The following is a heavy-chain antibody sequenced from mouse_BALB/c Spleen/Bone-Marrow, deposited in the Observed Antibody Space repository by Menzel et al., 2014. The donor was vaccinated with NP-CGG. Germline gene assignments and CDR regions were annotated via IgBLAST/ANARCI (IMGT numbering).Heavy chain of an antibody. CDR1: GYAFSSSW. CDR3: ARSDGYRTMDY. V-gene: IGHV1-82*01. CDR2: IYPGDGDT. Sequence: QVQLQQPGPELVKPGASVKISCKASGYAFSSSWMNWVKQRPGQDLEWIGRIYPGDGDTNYNGKFKGKATPTADKSSSTAYMQLSSLTSVDSAVYFCARSDGYRTMDYWGQGTSVTVSS. D-gene: IGHD2-3*01. J-gene: IGHJ4*01.